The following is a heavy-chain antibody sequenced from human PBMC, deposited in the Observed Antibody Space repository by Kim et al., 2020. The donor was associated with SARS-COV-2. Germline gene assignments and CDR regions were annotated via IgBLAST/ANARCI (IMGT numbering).Heavy chain of an antibody. V-gene: IGHV4-31*03. Sequence: SETLSLTCTVSGGSISSGGYYWTWIRQHPGKGLEWIGYIYYSGSTYYNPSLKSRVTISLDTSKNQFSLKLNSLTAADTAVYYCASHQLVGAYNWLDPWG. CDR3: ASHQLVGAYNWLDP. J-gene: IGHJ5*02. CDR2: IYYSGST. D-gene: IGHD1-26*01. CDR1: GGSISSGGYY.